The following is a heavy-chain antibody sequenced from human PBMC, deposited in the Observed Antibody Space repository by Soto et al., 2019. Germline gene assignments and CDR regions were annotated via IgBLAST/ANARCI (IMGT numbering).Heavy chain of an antibody. CDR1: GFTFSNYA. D-gene: IGHD6-6*01. CDR2: MSSSGGTI. V-gene: IGHV3-23*01. Sequence: EVQLLESGGGLVQPGGSLRLSCAASGFTFSNYAMSWVRQAPGKGLEWVSSMSSSGGTIYYADSVKGRFTISRDNSKNTLNLQVNSLSAEDTAISFCAKDQVAARRYYYCGMDVWGQGTTVTVSS. J-gene: IGHJ6*02. CDR3: AKDQVAARRYYYCGMDV.